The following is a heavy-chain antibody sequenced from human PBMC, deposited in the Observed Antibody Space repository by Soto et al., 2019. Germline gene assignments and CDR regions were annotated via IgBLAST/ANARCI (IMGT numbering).Heavy chain of an antibody. CDR1: GGSISGSY. Sequence: QVQLQESGPGLVKPSETLSLTCSVSGGSISGSYWSWIRQSPGKGLEWLGYVYYTGSTNYSPSLRSLVSISGGPAKNEFSLRLSSVTAADTAVYFCARSVAVPGAHIDYWGQGTQVTVSS. CDR3: ARSVAVPGAHIDY. J-gene: IGHJ4*02. D-gene: IGHD6-19*01. V-gene: IGHV4-59*01. CDR2: VYYTGST.